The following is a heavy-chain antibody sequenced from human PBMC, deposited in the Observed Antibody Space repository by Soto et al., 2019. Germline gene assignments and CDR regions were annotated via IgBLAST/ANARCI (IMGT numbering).Heavy chain of an antibody. CDR2: INHSGST. J-gene: IGHJ4*02. CDR3: ARTSRFDY. Sequence: QVLLQQWGAGLLKPSETLSLTCAVYGVSFSGYYWSWVRQPPGKGLAWLGEINHSGSTNYNPSLKSRVTISVDTSKNQFSLKLSSVTAADTAVYYCARTSRFDYWGQGTLVTVSS. CDR1: GVSFSGYY. V-gene: IGHV4-34*01. D-gene: IGHD6-6*01.